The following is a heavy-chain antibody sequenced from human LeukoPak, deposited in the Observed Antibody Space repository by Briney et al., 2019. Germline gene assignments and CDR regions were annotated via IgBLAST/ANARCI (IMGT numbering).Heavy chain of an antibody. J-gene: IGHJ4*02. Sequence: GESLKISCKGSGYSFTNYWIGWVRQMPGKSLKWTGIIYPGDSDARYSPAFQGQVTISADKSISTAYLQWSSLKASDTAMYYCARRRDLYSGSYYPFDYWGQGTLVTVSS. D-gene: IGHD1-26*01. V-gene: IGHV5-51*01. CDR2: IYPGDSDA. CDR1: GYSFTNYW. CDR3: ARRRDLYSGSYYPFDY.